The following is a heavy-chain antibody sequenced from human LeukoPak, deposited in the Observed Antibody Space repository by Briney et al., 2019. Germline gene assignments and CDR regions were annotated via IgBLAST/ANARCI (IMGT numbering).Heavy chain of an antibody. Sequence: ASETLSLTCTVSGGSISSYYWGWIRQPPGKGLEWIGSIYYSGSTYYNPSLKSRVTISVDTSKNQFSLKLSSVTAADTAVYYCASLGVRGVIRAPWGQGTLVTVSS. D-gene: IGHD3-10*01. CDR3: ASLGVRGVIRAP. V-gene: IGHV4-39*01. J-gene: IGHJ5*02. CDR2: IYYSGST. CDR1: GGSISSYY.